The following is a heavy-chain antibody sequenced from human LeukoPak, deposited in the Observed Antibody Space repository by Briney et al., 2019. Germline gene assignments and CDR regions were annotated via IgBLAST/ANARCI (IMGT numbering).Heavy chain of an antibody. J-gene: IGHJ4*02. Sequence: GGSLRLPCAASGFTFSTFAMIWVRQPPGKGLEWVSSIFPSGGEIHYADSVRGRFTISRDNSKSTLSLQMNSLRAEDTAIYYCATYRQVLLPFESWGQGTLVTVPS. D-gene: IGHD2-8*02. V-gene: IGHV3-23*01. CDR3: ATYRQVLLPFES. CDR1: GFTFSTFA. CDR2: IFPSGGEI.